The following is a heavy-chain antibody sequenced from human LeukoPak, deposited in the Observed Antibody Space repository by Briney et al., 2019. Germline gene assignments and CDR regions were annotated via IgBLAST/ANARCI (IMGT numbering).Heavy chain of an antibody. V-gene: IGHV3-30*03. CDR2: ISYDGSNK. D-gene: IGHD3-3*01. Sequence: PGRSLRLSCAASGFTFSSYGMHWVRQAPGKGLEWVAVISYDGSNKYYADSVKGRFTISRDNAKNSLYLQMNSLRAEDTAVYHCARDPDFWSGYSGGRFDYWGQGTLVTVSS. J-gene: IGHJ4*02. CDR1: GFTFSSYG. CDR3: ARDPDFWSGYSGGRFDY.